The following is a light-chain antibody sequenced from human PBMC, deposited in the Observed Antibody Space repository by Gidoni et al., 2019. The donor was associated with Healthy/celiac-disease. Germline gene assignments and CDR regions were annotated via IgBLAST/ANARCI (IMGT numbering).Light chain of an antibody. CDR2: STN. V-gene: IGLV8-61*01. CDR3: VLYMGSGISV. CDR1: SASVSTSYY. J-gene: IGLJ2*01. Sequence: QTVVTQEPSFSVSPGGTVTLTCGLSSASVSTSYYPSWYQQTPGQAPRTLIYSTNPRSSGVPDRFSGSILGNKAALTITGAQADDESDYYCVLYMGSGISVFGGGTKLTVL.